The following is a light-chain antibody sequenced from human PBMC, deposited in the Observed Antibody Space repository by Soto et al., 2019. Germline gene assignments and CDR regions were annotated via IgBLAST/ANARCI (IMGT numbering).Light chain of an antibody. J-gene: IGKJ4*01. Sequence: EIVMTQSPATLSVSPGERATLSCRASQSISSNLAWYQQRLGQAPSLLIYAASTRATGIPARFRGSGSGTDFTLTISSLQSEDVAVYYCQHYYETPVAFGGGTRVEIK. CDR3: QHYYETPVA. CDR1: QSISSN. CDR2: AAS. V-gene: IGKV3-15*01.